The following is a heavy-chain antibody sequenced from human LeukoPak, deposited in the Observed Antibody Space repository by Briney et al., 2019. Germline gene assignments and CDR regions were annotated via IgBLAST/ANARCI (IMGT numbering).Heavy chain of an antibody. V-gene: IGHV3-73*01. D-gene: IGHD4-17*01. CDR3: SSGLSVLRSNNTPVDY. CDR1: GFTFSGSA. Sequence: AGGSLRLSCAASGFTFSGSAMHWVRQASGKWLEWVGRIRSKANNYATAYAASVKGRFTISRDDSKNTAYLQMNSLKTDDTAVYFCSSGLSVLRSNNTPVDYWGQGTLVTVSS. CDR2: IRSKANNYAT. J-gene: IGHJ4*02.